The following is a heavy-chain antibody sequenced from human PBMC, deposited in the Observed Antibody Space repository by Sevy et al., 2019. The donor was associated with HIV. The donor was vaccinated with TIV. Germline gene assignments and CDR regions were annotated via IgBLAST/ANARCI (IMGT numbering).Heavy chain of an antibody. D-gene: IGHD3-10*01. J-gene: IGHJ5*02. CDR2: INHSGST. CDR3: ARVSYPYYFDP. Sequence: SETLSLTCAVYGGSFSGYYWSWIRHPPGKGLEWIGEINHSGSTNYNPSLKSRVTISVDTSKNQFSLKLSSVTAADTAVYYCARVSYPYYFDPWGQGTLVTVSS. V-gene: IGHV4-34*01. CDR1: GGSFSGYY.